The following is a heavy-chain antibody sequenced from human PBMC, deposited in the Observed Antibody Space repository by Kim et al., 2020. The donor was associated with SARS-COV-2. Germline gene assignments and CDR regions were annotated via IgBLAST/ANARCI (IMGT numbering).Heavy chain of an antibody. CDR3: ARGTGVVVVAATPELFGMDV. V-gene: IGHV1-46*01. CDR1: GYTFTSYY. Sequence: ASVKVSCKASGYTFTSYYMHWVRQAPGQGLEWMGIINPSGGSTSYAQKFQGRVTMTRDTSTSTVYMELSSLRSEDTAVYYCARGTGVVVVAATPELFGMDVWGQGTTVTVSS. J-gene: IGHJ6*02. CDR2: INPSGGST. D-gene: IGHD2-15*01.